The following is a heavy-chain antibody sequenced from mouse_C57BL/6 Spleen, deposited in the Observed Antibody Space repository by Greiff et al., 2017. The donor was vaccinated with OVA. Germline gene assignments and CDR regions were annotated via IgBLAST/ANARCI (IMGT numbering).Heavy chain of an antibody. Sequence: EVQRVESGGGLVKPGGSLKLSCAASGFTFSSYTMSWVRQTPEKRLEWVATISGGGGNTYYPDSVKGRFTISRDNAKNTLYLQMSSLRSEDTALYYCARSPNYYGSSYWYFDVWGTGTTVTVSS. D-gene: IGHD1-1*01. CDR2: ISGGGGNT. V-gene: IGHV5-9*01. CDR1: GFTFSSYT. J-gene: IGHJ1*03. CDR3: ARSPNYYGSSYWYFDV.